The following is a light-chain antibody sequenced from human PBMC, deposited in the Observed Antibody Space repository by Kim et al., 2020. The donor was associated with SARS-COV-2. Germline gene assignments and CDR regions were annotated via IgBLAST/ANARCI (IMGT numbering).Light chain of an antibody. CDR2: QDN. Sequence: SYELTQPPSVSVSPGQTASITCSGDKLGAKYACWYQQKPGQSPVLVIYQDNKRPSGIPERFSGSNSGNTATLTISGTQAMDEAVYYCQTWDSSTWVFGGGTQLTVL. J-gene: IGLJ3*02. V-gene: IGLV3-1*01. CDR1: KLGAKY. CDR3: QTWDSSTWV.